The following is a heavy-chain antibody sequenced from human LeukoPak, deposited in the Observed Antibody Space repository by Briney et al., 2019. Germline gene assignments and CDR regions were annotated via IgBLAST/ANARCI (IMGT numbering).Heavy chain of an antibody. Sequence: GGSLRLSCAASGFNFNTYTMNWVRQAPGKGLEWVAVISYDGSNKYYADSVKGRFTISRGNSKDTLYLQMNSLRAEDTAVYFCARSPITMISRGDPRPGYYFDYWGQGTLVTVSS. V-gene: IGHV3-30-3*01. CDR2: ISYDGSNK. CDR3: ARSPITMISRGDPRPGYYFDY. J-gene: IGHJ4*02. CDR1: GFNFNTYT. D-gene: IGHD3-22*01.